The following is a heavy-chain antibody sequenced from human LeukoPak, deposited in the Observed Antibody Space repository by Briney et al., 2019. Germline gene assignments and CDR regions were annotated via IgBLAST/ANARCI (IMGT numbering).Heavy chain of an antibody. D-gene: IGHD2-21*01. CDR1: GFTFSTYA. J-gene: IGHJ4*02. Sequence: PGGSLRLSCVASGFTFSTYAMTWVRQAPGKGLEWDSSISVSGGGTYYADSVRGRFTISRDISENTLFLHMNSLRAEDTAVYYCVKEWRDDSNCGNDCLQYWGQGTLVTVSS. CDR2: ISVSGGGT. CDR3: VKEWRDDSNCGNDCLQY. V-gene: IGHV3-23*01.